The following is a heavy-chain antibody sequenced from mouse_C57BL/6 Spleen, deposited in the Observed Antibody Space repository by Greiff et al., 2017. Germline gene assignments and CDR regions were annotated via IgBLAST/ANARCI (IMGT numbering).Heavy chain of an antibody. CDR1: GYSFTDYN. CDR3: ARGGYGNYGWCAY. CDR2: INPNYGTT. D-gene: IGHD2-1*01. V-gene: IGHV1-39*01. Sequence: VQLQQSGPELVKPGASVKISCKASGYSFTDYNMNWVKQSHGKSLEWIGVINPNYGTTSYNQKFQGKATLTVDQSSSTTYMQLNSLKSEDSAVYYCARGGYGNYGWCAYWGQGTLVTVSA. J-gene: IGHJ3*01.